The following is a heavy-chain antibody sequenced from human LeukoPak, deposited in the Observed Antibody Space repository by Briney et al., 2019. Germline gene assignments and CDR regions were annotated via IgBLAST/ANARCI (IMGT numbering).Heavy chain of an antibody. D-gene: IGHD3-22*01. V-gene: IGHV3-66*01. CDR2: IYSGGST. J-gene: IGHJ4*02. Sequence: GGFLRLSCAASGFTVSSNYMSWVRQAPGKGLEWVSVIYSGGSTYYADSVKGRFILSRDNSKNTLYLRMNSLRAEDSAVYYCARVLDLEWGNYDTSGYHDYWGQGTLVTVSS. CDR3: ARVLDLEWGNYDTSGYHDY. CDR1: GFTVSSNY.